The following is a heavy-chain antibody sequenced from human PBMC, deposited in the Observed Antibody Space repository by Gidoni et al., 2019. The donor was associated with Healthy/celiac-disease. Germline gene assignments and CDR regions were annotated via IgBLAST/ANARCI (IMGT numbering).Heavy chain of an antibody. V-gene: IGHV4-34*01. Sequence: QVQLQQWGAGLLKPSETLSLTCAVYGGSFSGYYWSWIRPPPGKGLAWIGEINHSGSTNYNPSLKSRVTISVDTSKNQFSLKLSSVTAADTAVYYCARGSGASGSPVGYWGQGTLVTVSS. CDR3: ARGSGASGSPVGY. CDR1: GGSFSGYY. D-gene: IGHD3-10*01. CDR2: INHSGST. J-gene: IGHJ4*02.